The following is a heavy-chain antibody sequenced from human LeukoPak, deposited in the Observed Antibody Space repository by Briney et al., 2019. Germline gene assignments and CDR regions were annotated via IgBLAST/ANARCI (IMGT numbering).Heavy chain of an antibody. Sequence: SETLSLTCAVYGGSFSGYYWSWIRQPPGKGLEWIGEINHSGSTNYNPSLKSRVTISVDTSKNQFSLKLSSVTAADTAVYYCARGIQLWLARVVEYFDHWGQGTLVTVSS. V-gene: IGHV4-34*01. D-gene: IGHD5-18*01. CDR3: ARGIQLWLARVVEYFDH. J-gene: IGHJ4*02. CDR1: GGSFSGYY. CDR2: INHSGST.